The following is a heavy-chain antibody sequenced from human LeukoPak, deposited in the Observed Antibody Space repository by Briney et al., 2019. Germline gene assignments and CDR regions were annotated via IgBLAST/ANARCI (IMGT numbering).Heavy chain of an antibody. CDR2: VFQSGST. CDR1: GDSVINLYPY. V-gene: IGHV4-61*01. Sequence: PSETLSLTCSVAGDSVINLYPYWSWIRQPPGKGLEWIGHVFQSGSTHYNPSLKSRVTISADTSRNQYFLRMSSVTAADTAVYYCARGRGFGFGIDDWGQGNLVTVSS. D-gene: IGHD5-12*01. CDR3: ARGRGFGFGIDD. J-gene: IGHJ4*02.